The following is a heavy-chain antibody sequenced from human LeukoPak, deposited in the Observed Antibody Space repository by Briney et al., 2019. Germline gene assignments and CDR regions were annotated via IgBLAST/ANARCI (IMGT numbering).Heavy chain of an antibody. CDR1: GYTFIDYF. D-gene: IGHD6-13*01. V-gene: IGHV1-2*02. Sequence: GASVKVSCKASGYTFIDYFIHWVRQAPGQGPEWMGWINPNTGGTNYALKFQGRVTMSRDTSISTAYMEVNRLKSDDTAVYYCAREKSSSGYDSWGQGTLVTVSS. CDR2: INPNTGGT. J-gene: IGHJ4*02. CDR3: AREKSSSGYDS.